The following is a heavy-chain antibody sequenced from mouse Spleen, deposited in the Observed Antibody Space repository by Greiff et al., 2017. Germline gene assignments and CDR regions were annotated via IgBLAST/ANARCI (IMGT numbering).Heavy chain of an antibody. J-gene: IGHJ3*01. CDR3: ARPSLLRLRTWFAY. Sequence: EVQVVESGGGLVKLGGSLKLSCAASGFTFSSYYMSWVRQTPEKRLEWVATISSGGGSTYYPDSVKGRFTISRDNAKNTLYLQMSSLNSEDTAVYYCARPSLLRLRTWFAYWGQGTLVTVSA. V-gene: IGHV5-12-1*01. CDR2: ISSGGGST. CDR1: GFTFSSYY. D-gene: IGHD1-2*01.